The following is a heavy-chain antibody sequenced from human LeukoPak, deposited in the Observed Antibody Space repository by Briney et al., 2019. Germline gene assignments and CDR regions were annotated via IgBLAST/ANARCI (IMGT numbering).Heavy chain of an antibody. CDR2: ISPSGTT. J-gene: IGHJ5*02. D-gene: IGHD2/OR15-2a*01. Sequence: SETLSLTCSVSGGSINSGYWSWIRQSAGKGLEWIGRISPSGTTHYNPSLGSRVTMSVDTSNNYFSLRLSSVTAADTAVYYCARDFYASGFYFWFDPWGQGILVTVSS. V-gene: IGHV4-4*07. CDR3: ARDFYASGFYFWFDP. CDR1: GGSINSGY.